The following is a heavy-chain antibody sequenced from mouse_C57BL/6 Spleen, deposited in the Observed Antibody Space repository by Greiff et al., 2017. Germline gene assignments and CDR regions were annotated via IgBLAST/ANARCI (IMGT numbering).Heavy chain of an antibody. CDR3: AREGGYYYGSSYYWYFDV. D-gene: IGHD1-1*01. CDR2: INPNNGGT. CDR1: GYTFTDYN. V-gene: IGHV1-18*01. J-gene: IGHJ1*03. Sequence: EVKLVESGPELVKPGASVKIPCKASGYTFTDYNMDWVKQSHGKSLEWIGDINPNNGGTIYNQKFKGKATLTVDKSSSTAYMELRSLTSEDTAVYYCAREGGYYYGSSYYWYFDVWGTGTTVTVSS.